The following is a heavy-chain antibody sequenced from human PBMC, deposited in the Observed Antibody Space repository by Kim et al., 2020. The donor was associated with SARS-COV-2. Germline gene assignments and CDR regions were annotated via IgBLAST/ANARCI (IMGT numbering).Heavy chain of an antibody. CDR2: ISWNSGSI. J-gene: IGHJ1*01. CDR3: AKGSSSGFVGPDV. D-gene: IGHD6-19*01. CDR1: GFTFDDYA. Sequence: GGSLRLSCTASGFTFDDYAMYWVRQAPGKGLEFVSGISWNSGSIGYGDSVKGRFNISRDNAKDSLYLQMNSLRTEDTALYYCAKGSSSGFVGPDVWGQGPLVTVSS. V-gene: IGHV3-9*01.